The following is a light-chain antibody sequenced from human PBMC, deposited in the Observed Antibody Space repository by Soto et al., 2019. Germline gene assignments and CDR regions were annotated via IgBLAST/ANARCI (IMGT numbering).Light chain of an antibody. Sequence: LTQPASVFGSPGQSITISCTGTSIDVGGYNFVSWYQQLPGKAPKLMIYEVTSRPSGVSNRFSGSKSGNTASLTISGLQPEDEAEYYCSSYTTSSTVVFXTGTKVTVL. J-gene: IGLJ1*01. CDR1: SIDVGGYNF. V-gene: IGLV2-14*03. CDR3: SSYTTSSTVV. CDR2: EVT.